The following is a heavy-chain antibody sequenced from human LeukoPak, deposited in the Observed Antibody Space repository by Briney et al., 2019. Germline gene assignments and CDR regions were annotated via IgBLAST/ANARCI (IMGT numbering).Heavy chain of an antibody. CDR3: ARGWNSDYFDY. Sequence: GGSLRLSCAASGFTFSSYSMNWVRQAPGKGLEWVSSISTSSSYIYYADSVKGRFTTSRDNAKNSLYLQMNSLRAEDTAVYYCARGWNSDYFDYWGQGTLVTVSS. V-gene: IGHV3-21*01. J-gene: IGHJ4*02. CDR1: GFTFSSYS. D-gene: IGHD1-7*01. CDR2: ISTSSSYI.